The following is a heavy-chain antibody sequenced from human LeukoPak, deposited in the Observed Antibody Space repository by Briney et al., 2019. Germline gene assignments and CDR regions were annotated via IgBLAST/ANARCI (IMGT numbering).Heavy chain of an antibody. D-gene: IGHD3-10*01. Sequence: GGSLRLSCAASEFTVSSNYMSWVRQAPGKGLEWVSIIYSGGSSYYADSVKGRFTIPRDNSKNTLYLQMNSLKTEDTGVYYCAAGGRVWGQGTTVTVSS. CDR3: AAGGRV. CDR2: IYSGGSS. V-gene: IGHV3-53*01. CDR1: EFTVSSNY. J-gene: IGHJ6*02.